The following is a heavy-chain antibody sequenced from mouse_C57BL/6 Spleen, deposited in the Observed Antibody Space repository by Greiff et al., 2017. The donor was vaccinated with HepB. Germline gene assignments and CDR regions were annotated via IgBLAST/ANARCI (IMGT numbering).Heavy chain of an antibody. CDR1: GFTFSSYG. V-gene: IGHV5-6*01. CDR2: ISSGGSYT. CDR3: AAHGAGVYAMDY. Sequence: EVKVVESGGDLVKPGGSLKLSCAASGFTFSSYGMSWVRQTPDKRLEWVATISSGGSYTYYPDSVKGRFTISRDNAKNTLYLQMSSLKSEDTAMYYCAAHGAGVYAMDYWGQGTSVTVTS. J-gene: IGHJ4*01.